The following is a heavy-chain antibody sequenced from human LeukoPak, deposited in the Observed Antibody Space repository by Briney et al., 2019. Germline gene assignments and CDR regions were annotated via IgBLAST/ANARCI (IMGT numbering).Heavy chain of an antibody. CDR2: IYNSGNT. D-gene: IGHD1-26*01. Sequence: SETLSLTCTVSGGSISSSTYYWGWIRQPPGKGLEWIGNIYNSGNTYYSPSLKSRVTISVDPSKNQFSQKLTSVTAADTAVYYCARRGASSNWFDPWGQGTLVTVSS. V-gene: IGHV4-39*01. CDR1: GGSISSSTYY. J-gene: IGHJ5*02. CDR3: ARRGASSNWFDP.